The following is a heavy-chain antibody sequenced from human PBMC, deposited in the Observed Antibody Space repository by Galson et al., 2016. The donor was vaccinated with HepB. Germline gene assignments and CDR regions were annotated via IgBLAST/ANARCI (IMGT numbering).Heavy chain of an antibody. Sequence: QSGAEVKKAGESLKISCKTSGCSFTDYWIAWVRQAPGKGLEWMGNIYPDDSETKYSPPFQGQVTISVDKSIRTAYLQWTSLKASDIAIYYCARRHRGAAPRGYYHYGMDVWGQGTAVTVSS. J-gene: IGHJ6*02. CDR1: GCSFTDYW. CDR2: IYPDDSET. D-gene: IGHD6-6*01. CDR3: ARRHRGAAPRGYYHYGMDV. V-gene: IGHV5-51*01.